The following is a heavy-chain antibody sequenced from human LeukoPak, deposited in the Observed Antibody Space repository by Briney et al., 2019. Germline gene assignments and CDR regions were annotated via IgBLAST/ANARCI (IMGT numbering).Heavy chain of an antibody. CDR2: NSGSGGRT. CDR1: GFIFSSYA. CDR3: AKTALAVAGIVPVESELDY. Sequence: PGGSLRLSCAASGFIFSSYAMSWVRLAPGKGLEWISDNSGSGGRTDYADSVKGRFTISRDNSKNTLYLQMNSLRAEDTAVYYCAKTALAVAGIVPVESELDYWGQGTLVTVSS. J-gene: IGHJ4*02. D-gene: IGHD6-19*01. V-gene: IGHV3-23*01.